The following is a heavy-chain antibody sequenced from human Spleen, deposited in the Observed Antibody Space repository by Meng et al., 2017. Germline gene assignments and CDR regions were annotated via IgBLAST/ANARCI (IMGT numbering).Heavy chain of an antibody. CDR2: IKEDGSQK. J-gene: IGHJ4*02. CDR1: GFTFSSYE. V-gene: IGHV3-7*03. D-gene: IGHD1-7*01. Sequence: GGSLRLSCVASGFTFSSYEMNWVRQAPGKGLEWVANIKEDGSQKYYVDSVKGRFTISRDNAKSSLYLQMNSLRGEDTALYYCAKDRSIGNTRYYFDYWGQGTPVTVSS. CDR3: AKDRSIGNTRYYFDY.